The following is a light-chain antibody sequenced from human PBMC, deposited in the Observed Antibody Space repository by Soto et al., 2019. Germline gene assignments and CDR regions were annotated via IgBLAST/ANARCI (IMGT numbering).Light chain of an antibody. V-gene: IGLV2-8*01. CDR1: GSDVGAYNY. CDR2: EVN. Sequence: QSVLTQPPSASGSPGQSVTISCTGTGSDVGAYNYVSWYRQYPGKAPKLVIFEVNKRPSGVPDRISGSKSGVTASLTVSGLQAEDEADYYCCSYAGSNNYVFGPGTKV. CDR3: CSYAGSNNYV. J-gene: IGLJ1*01.